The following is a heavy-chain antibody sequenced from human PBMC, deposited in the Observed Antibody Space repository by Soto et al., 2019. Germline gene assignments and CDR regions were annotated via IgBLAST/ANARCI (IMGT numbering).Heavy chain of an antibody. CDR1: GGSISSYY. D-gene: IGHD2-8*02. CDR3: GRVVAYGGIYYFDY. J-gene: IGHJ4*02. Sequence: SETLCLTCTVSGGSISSYYWSWIRQPPGKGLEWIGYIYYSGSTNYNPSLKSRVTISVDTSKNQFSLKLSSVTAADTAVYYCGRVVAYGGIYYFDYWGQGTLVTVSS. CDR2: IYYSGST. V-gene: IGHV4-59*01.